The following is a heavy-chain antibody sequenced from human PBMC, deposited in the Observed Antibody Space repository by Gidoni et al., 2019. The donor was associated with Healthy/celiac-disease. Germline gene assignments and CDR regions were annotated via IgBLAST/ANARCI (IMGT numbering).Heavy chain of an antibody. J-gene: IGHJ4*02. CDR2: IYYSGST. Sequence: QLQLQESGPGLVKPSETLSLTCTVSGGSISSSSYYWGWIRQPPGKGLEWIGIIYYSGSTYYNPSLKSRVTISVDTSKNQFSLKLSSVTAADTAVYYCARSAVAYGSGSLDYWGQGTLVTVSS. D-gene: IGHD3-10*01. V-gene: IGHV4-39*07. CDR3: ARSAVAYGSGSLDY. CDR1: GGSISSSSYY.